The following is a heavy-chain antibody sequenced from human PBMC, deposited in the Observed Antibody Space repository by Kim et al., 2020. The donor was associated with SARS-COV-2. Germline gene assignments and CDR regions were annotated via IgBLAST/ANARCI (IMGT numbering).Heavy chain of an antibody. V-gene: IGHV3-30*18. CDR1: GFTFSSYG. D-gene: IGHD1-26*01. CDR3: AKGDGGLKWELLWLYYLEY. Sequence: GGSLRLSCAASGFTFSSYGMHWVRQAPGKGLEWVSVISYDGSNKYYADSVKGRFTISRDNSKNTLYLQMNSLRAEDTAVYYCAKGDGGLKWELLWLYYLEYWGQGTLVTVSS. J-gene: IGHJ4*02. CDR2: ISYDGSNK.